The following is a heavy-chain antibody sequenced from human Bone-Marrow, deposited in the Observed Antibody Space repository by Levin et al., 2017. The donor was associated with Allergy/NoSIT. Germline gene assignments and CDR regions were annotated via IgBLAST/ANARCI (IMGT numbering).Heavy chain of an antibody. V-gene: IGHV5-51*01. Sequence: GESLKISCKASGYSFTSYWIAWVRQMPGKGLEWMGIIYPGDSDTTYSPSFQGQVTISADKSITTAYLQWSSLKASDTAMYYCARRGDVYYFSMDVWGQGTTVTVSS. D-gene: IGHD3-3*01. CDR3: ARRGDVYYFSMDV. CDR1: GYSFTSYW. CDR2: IYPGDSDT. J-gene: IGHJ6*02.